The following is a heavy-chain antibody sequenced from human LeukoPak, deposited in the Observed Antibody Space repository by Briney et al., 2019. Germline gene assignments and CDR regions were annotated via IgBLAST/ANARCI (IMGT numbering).Heavy chain of an antibody. CDR1: GYTLTELS. CDR2: FDPEDGET. J-gene: IGHJ5*02. V-gene: IGHV1-24*01. Sequence: ASVKVSCKVSGYTLTELSMHWVRQAPGKGLEWMGGFDPEDGETIYAQKFQGRVTMTEDTSTDTAYMELSGLRSEDTAVYYCAARRQWPRSNWFDPWGQGTLVTVSS. D-gene: IGHD6-19*01. CDR3: AARRQWPRSNWFDP.